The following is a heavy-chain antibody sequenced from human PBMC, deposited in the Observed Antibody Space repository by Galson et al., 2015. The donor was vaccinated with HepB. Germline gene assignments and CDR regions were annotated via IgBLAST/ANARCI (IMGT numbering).Heavy chain of an antibody. CDR2: ISASGGGT. CDR1: GFTLRSYA. CDR3: AKKTAVAGTGRFDP. Sequence: SLRLSCAASGFTLRSYALSWVRQAPGKGLEWVSGISASGGGTFYADSVKGRFTISRDNSKNTLYLQMNSLSAEDTAVYYCAKKTAVAGTGRFDPWGQGTLVTVSS. D-gene: IGHD6-19*01. V-gene: IGHV3-23*01. J-gene: IGHJ5*02.